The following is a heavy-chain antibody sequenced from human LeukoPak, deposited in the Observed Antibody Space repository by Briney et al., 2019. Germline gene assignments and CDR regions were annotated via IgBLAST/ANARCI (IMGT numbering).Heavy chain of an antibody. D-gene: IGHD1-26*01. Sequence: SETLSLTCTVSGGSISSYYWSWIRQPPGKGLEWIGYIYYSGSTNYNPSLKSRVTISVDTSKDQFSLKLSSVTAADTAVYYCARDGPVGATDVWGLGTLVTVSS. CDR2: IYYSGST. V-gene: IGHV4-59*01. CDR1: GGSISSYY. CDR3: ARDGPVGATDV. J-gene: IGHJ4*02.